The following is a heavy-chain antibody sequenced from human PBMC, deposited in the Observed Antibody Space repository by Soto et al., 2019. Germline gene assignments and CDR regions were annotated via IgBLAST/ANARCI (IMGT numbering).Heavy chain of an antibody. CDR2: RWCDGSNK. D-gene: IGHD3-3*01. CDR1: GCTFSSYG. CDR3: AIEPTYAFWCAPARYSYYIAGMDV. Sequence: PGGSLRLSCAASGCTFSSYGMHWVRQAPGKGLEWVAVRWCDGSNKYYADSVKGRFTISRDNSKNTLYLQMNSLRAEDTAVYYCAIEPTYAFWCAPARYSYYIAGMDVWGQGTTVTVSS. V-gene: IGHV3-33*01. J-gene: IGHJ6*02.